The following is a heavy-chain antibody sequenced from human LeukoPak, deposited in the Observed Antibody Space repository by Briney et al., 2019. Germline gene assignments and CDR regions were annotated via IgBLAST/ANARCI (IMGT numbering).Heavy chain of an antibody. J-gene: IGHJ4*02. CDR3: ARRPFGADY. CDR1: GFTFSNYW. CDR2: IKEDGTEK. Sequence: GGSLRLSCAASGFTFSNYWMGWVRQPPGKGLQWVANIKEDGTEKYYADSVKGRFTISRDNAKNSVYLQMNSLRVEDTAVYYCARRPFGADYWGQGTLVTVSS. V-gene: IGHV3-7*01. D-gene: IGHD3-10*01.